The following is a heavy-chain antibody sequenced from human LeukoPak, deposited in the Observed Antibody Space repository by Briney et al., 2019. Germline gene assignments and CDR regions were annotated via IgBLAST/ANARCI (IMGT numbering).Heavy chain of an antibody. CDR3: ARNKPRTGFFGMDV. CDR2: IPYGGSNE. Sequence: GGSLRLSCAASGFTFSDYAMHWVRQAPGKGLEWVAVIPYGGSNEYYADSVQGRFTIARDNSKNTLYLQMNRLRAEEPPVYYCARNKPRTGFFGMDVWGQGTTVTVSS. V-gene: IGHV3-30*04. D-gene: IGHD3-9*01. J-gene: IGHJ6*02. CDR1: GFTFSDYA.